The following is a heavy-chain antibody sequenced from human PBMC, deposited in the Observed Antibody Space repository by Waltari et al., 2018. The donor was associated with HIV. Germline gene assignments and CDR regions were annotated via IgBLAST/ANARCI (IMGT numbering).Heavy chain of an antibody. CDR3: VRDDPGYEPIDY. D-gene: IGHD2-2*01. CDR1: GFPFSRYT. J-gene: IGHJ4*02. Sequence: VRLMESGGGLVEPGGSMTIPCAAPGFPFSRYTMNWIRHIPGKGLGWLASISRDNRESSCIDASKGRFTISRDNATNSVFLHMDRLRVDDTAQYFCVRDDPGYEPIDYWGRGTRVTVSS. V-gene: IGHV3-21*02. CDR2: ISRDNRES.